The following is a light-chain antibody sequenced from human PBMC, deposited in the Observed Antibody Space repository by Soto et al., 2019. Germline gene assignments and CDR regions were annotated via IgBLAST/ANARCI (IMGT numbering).Light chain of an antibody. J-gene: IGKJ5*01. CDR2: GAS. CDR1: QSVSSR. CDR3: QQYGTSTIT. V-gene: IGKV3-20*01. Sequence: IVWTQSPGTLSLSPGTRATLSCRASQSVSSRLAWYQKKPGQAPRLLISGASSRATGIPDRFSGSGSGTDFNLTVSRLETEDFALYECQQYGTSTITGGQGTRREIK.